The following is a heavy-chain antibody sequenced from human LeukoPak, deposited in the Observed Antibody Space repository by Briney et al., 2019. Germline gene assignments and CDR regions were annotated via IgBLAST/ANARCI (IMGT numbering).Heavy chain of an antibody. V-gene: IGHV3-30*03. CDR3: ASGPTPIVVVPAAFDY. J-gene: IGHJ4*02. Sequence: PGGSLRLSCAASGFTFSSYGMHWVRQAPGKGLEWVAVISYDGSNKYYADSVKGRFTISRDNSKNTLYLQMNSLRAEDTAVYYCASGPTPIVVVPAAFDYWGQGTLVTVSS. CDR2: ISYDGSNK. CDR1: GFTFSSYG. D-gene: IGHD2-2*01.